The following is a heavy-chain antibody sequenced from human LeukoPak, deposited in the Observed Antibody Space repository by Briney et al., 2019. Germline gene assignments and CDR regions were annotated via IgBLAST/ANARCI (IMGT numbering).Heavy chain of an antibody. CDR3: ARRAYSVPYAFEI. Sequence: SETLSLTCTVSGGSISSSLDFWGWIRHPPRKGLEWIGTLFYSGITKYNPSLKSRVNIYAVTSKSQFSLKMTSVTAADTAVYYCARRAYSVPYAFEIWGQGTMVTVS. CDR2: LFYSGIT. CDR1: GGSISSSLDF. J-gene: IGHJ3*02. D-gene: IGHD2-21*01. V-gene: IGHV4-39*01.